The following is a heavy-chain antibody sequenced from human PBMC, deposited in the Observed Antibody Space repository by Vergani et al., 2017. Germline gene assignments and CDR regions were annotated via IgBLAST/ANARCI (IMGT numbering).Heavy chain of an antibody. Sequence: QVQLVQSGAEVQKPGASVKVSCKASGYTFTGYYMHWVRQAPGQGLEWMGWINPNSGGTNYEQKFQGRVTRTRDTSMSTAYMELSRLRSDDTAVYYCARVVNGLRGEWGYWSQGSLVTVSS. CDR2: INPNSGGT. D-gene: IGHD3-10*01. CDR3: ARVVNGLRGEWGY. V-gene: IGHV1-2*02. CDR1: GYTFTGYY. J-gene: IGHJ4*02.